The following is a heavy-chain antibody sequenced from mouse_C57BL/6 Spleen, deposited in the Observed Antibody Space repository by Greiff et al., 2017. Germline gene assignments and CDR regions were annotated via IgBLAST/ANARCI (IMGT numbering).Heavy chain of an antibody. CDR2: IHPNSGST. CDR1: GYTFTSYW. Sequence: QVQLQQPGAELVKPGASVKLSCKASGYTFTSYWMHWVKQRPGPSLEWIGMIHPNSGSTNYNEKFKSKATLTVDKSSSTAYMQLSSLTSEDSAVYYCARPVSTGAMDYWGQGTSVTVSS. V-gene: IGHV1-64*01. J-gene: IGHJ4*01. D-gene: IGHD6-2*01. CDR3: ARPVSTGAMDY.